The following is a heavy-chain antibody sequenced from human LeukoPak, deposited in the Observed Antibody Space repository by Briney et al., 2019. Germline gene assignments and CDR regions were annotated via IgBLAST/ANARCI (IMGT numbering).Heavy chain of an antibody. CDR2: INPNSGGT. J-gene: IGHJ5*02. CDR1: GYTVTCYD. D-gene: IGHD2-2*01. CDR3: ARDAYPVVPADDNWFDP. V-gene: IGHV1-2*02. Sequence: ASVKVSFKASGYTVTCYDMHWVRQAPGQGLEWMGWINPNSGGTNYAQTFQGRVTMTSDTSISTAYMELSRLRSDDTAVYYCARDAYPVVPADDNWFDPWRQGTLVTVSS.